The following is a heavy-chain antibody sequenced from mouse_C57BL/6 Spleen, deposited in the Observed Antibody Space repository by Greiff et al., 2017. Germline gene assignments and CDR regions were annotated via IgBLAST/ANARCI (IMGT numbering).Heavy chain of an antibody. J-gene: IGHJ4*01. V-gene: IGHV1-52*01. CDR2: IDPYDSET. CDR1: GYTFTSYW. CDR3: ARELHYYAMDY. D-gene: IGHD2-1*01. Sequence: VQLQQSGAELVRPGSSVKLSCTASGYTFTSYWMHWVKQRPIQGLEWIGNIDPYDSETHYNHKFKDKATLTVDKSSSTAYMQHSSMTAEDSAVYYCARELHYYAMDYWGQGTSVTVSS.